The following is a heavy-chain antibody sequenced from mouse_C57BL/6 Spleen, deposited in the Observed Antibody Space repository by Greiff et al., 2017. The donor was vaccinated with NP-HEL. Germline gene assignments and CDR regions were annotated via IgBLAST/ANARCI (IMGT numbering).Heavy chain of an antibody. CDR2: INPNNGGT. V-gene: IGHV1-18*01. CDR3: ARDRALLRFAY. Sequence: EVKLMESGPELVKPGASVKIPCKASGYTFTDYNMDWVKQSHGKSLEWIGDINPNNGGTIYNQKFKGKATLTVDKSSSTAYMELRSLTSEDTAVYYCARDRALLRFAYWGQGTLVTVSA. D-gene: IGHD3-1*01. CDR1: GYTFTDYN. J-gene: IGHJ3*01.